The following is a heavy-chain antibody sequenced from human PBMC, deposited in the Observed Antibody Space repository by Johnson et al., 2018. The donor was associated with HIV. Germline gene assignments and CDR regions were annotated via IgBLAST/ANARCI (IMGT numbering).Heavy chain of an antibody. CDR3: ARGSAGSGWYSHRPVGAFEI. CDR1: EFTFSSYG. D-gene: IGHD6-19*01. J-gene: IGHJ3*02. CDR2: TSYDGSNK. V-gene: IGHV3-30*03. Sequence: QVQLVESGGGVVQPGRSLRLSCAASEFTFSSYGMHWVRQAPGKGLEWVAVTSYDGSNKYYADSVKGRFPIARDNSHNTLYLQMNSLRAEDTAVDYCARGSAGSGWYSHRPVGAFEIWGQGTMVTVSS.